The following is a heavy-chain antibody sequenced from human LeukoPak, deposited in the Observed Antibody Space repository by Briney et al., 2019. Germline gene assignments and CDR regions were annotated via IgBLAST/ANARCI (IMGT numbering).Heavy chain of an antibody. V-gene: IGHV1-3*01. J-gene: IGHJ4*02. CDR2: INAGNGNT. CDR1: GYTFTSYA. D-gene: IGHD4-11*01. Sequence: ASVKVSCKASGYTFTSYAMHWVRQAPGQRLEWMGWINAGNGNTKYPQKFQGRVTITRDTSASTAYMELSSLRSEDTAVYYCASLDEYDYRFDYWGQGTLVTVSS. CDR3: ASLDEYDYRFDY.